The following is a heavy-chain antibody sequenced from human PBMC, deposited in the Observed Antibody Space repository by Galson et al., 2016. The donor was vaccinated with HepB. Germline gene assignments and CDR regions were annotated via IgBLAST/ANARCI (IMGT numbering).Heavy chain of an antibody. D-gene: IGHD3-16*01. V-gene: IGHV1-2*02. CDR3: ARGSRPQPYSVLGDYFDY. CDR2: INPNSAGT. Sequence: SVKVSCKASEYTFTDYYIHWVRQAPGQGLEWMGWINPNSAGTNYVQKFQGRVTLTRDTSISTTYMELSRLRSDDTAVYFCARGSRPQPYSVLGDYFDYWGQGTLVTVSS. CDR1: EYTFTDYY. J-gene: IGHJ4*02.